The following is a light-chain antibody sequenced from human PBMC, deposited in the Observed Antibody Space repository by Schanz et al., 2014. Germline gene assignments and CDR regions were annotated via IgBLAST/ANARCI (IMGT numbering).Light chain of an antibody. Sequence: QSVLTQPPSASGSPGQSVTISCTGTSSDVGSYNLVSWYQQHPDKAPKLMIYEGSKRPSGVSNRFSGSKSGNTASLTVSGLQAEDEADYYCSSYGGNLGVFGTGTKLTVL. J-gene: IGLJ1*01. CDR1: SSDVGSYNL. V-gene: IGLV2-14*02. CDR2: EGS. CDR3: SSYGGNLGV.